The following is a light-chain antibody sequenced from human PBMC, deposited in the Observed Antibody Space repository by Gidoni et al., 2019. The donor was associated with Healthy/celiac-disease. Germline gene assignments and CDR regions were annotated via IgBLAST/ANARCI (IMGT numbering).Light chain of an antibody. Sequence: QSALTQPAPVYGSPGQSLTISCPGTSSDVVCYNYVSWYQPHPGKAPKLMIYEVRNRPSGVSNRFSGSKSVHTASLTISGLQAEDEADYYCSSYTSSSTLWVFGGGTKLTVL. CDR1: SSDVVCYNY. J-gene: IGLJ2*01. CDR3: SSYTSSSTLWV. CDR2: EVR. V-gene: IGLV2-14*01.